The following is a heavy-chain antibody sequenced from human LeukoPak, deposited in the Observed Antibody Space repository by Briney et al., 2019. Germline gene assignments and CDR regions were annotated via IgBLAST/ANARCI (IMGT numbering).Heavy chain of an antibody. D-gene: IGHD3-3*01. CDR2: INHSGST. Sequence: SETLSLTCAVYGGPFSGYYWSWIRQPPGKGLEWIGEINHSGSTNYNPSLKSRVTISVDTSKNQFSLKLSSVTAADTAVYYCARVGTIFGVVIIRLGDDAFDIWGQGTMVTVSS. CDR1: GGPFSGYY. J-gene: IGHJ3*02. V-gene: IGHV4-34*01. CDR3: ARVGTIFGVVIIRLGDDAFDI.